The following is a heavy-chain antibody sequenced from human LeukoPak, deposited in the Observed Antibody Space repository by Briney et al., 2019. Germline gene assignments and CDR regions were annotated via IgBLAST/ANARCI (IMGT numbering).Heavy chain of an antibody. D-gene: IGHD3-3*01. Sequence: PGGSLRLSCAASGFTFSSYAMHWVRQAPGKGLEWVAVISYDGSNKYYADSMKGRFTISRDNSKNTLYLQMNSLRAEDTAVYYCARDDNTIFGVIIPHNWFDPWGHGTLVTVSS. CDR1: GFTFSSYA. CDR2: ISYDGSNK. CDR3: ARDDNTIFGVIIPHNWFDP. J-gene: IGHJ5*02. V-gene: IGHV3-30-3*01.